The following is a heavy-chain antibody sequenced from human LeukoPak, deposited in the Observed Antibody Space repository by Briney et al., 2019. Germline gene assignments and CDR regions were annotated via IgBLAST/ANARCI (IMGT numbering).Heavy chain of an antibody. CDR1: GASMNDYY. Sequence: SETLSFTCTVSGASMNDYYWSWIRHSPGKELEWIGYIYNGVSTNYKPSLKSRVSMSLDMSENQFSLNLSSVTAADTAIYYCAACPPRRHDGFNYHTYYGFDIWGQGTTVIVSS. CDR3: AACPPRRHDGFNYHTYYGFDI. D-gene: IGHD5-24*01. CDR2: IYNGVST. V-gene: IGHV4-59*01. J-gene: IGHJ6*02.